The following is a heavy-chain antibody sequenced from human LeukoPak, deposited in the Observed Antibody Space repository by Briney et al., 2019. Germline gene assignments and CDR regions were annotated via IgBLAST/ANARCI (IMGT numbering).Heavy chain of an antibody. D-gene: IGHD3-16*01. Sequence: SETLPLTCTVSGGSISSSSYYWGWIRQPPGKGLEWIGSIYYSGSTYYNPSLKSRVTISVDTSKNQFSLNLRSVTAADTAVYYCARGGWSNDYWGQGTLVTVSS. CDR1: GGSISSSSYY. CDR2: IYYSGST. J-gene: IGHJ4*02. CDR3: ARGGWSNDY. V-gene: IGHV4-39*01.